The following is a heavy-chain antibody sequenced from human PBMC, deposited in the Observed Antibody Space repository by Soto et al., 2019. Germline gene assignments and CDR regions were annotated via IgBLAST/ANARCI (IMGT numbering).Heavy chain of an antibody. D-gene: IGHD2-21*02. Sequence: PGESLKISCKGSGYTFTQYWISWVRQTPGKGLEWLGRLDPSDSFTSHSPAFQGHVTISSDKSISTTYLQWNSLKASDTAMYYCARQKAEVTHAIDLWGQGTMVTVSS. J-gene: IGHJ3*01. CDR3: ARQKAEVTHAIDL. CDR1: GYTFTQYW. CDR2: LDPSDSFT. V-gene: IGHV5-10-1*01.